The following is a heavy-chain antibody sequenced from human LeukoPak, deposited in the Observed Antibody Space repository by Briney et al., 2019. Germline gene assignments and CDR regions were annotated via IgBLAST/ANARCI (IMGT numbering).Heavy chain of an antibody. J-gene: IGHJ1*01. Sequence: GGSLRLSCAASGFTFSSYAMSWVRQAPGKGLEWVSAISGSGGSTYYADSVKGRLTISRDNSKNTLYLQMNSLRAEDTAVYYCATQMPKDYYDSSGYYLNAEYFQHWGQGTLVTVSS. V-gene: IGHV3-23*01. D-gene: IGHD3-22*01. CDR2: ISGSGGST. CDR3: ATQMPKDYYDSSGYYLNAEYFQH. CDR1: GFTFSSYA.